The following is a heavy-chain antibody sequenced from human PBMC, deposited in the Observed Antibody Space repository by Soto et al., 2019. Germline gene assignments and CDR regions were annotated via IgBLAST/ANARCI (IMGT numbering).Heavy chain of an antibody. V-gene: IGHV3-11*05. D-gene: IGHD5-12*01. CDR3: ARDSSATTSDAFDI. CDR2: ISSSSSYT. Sequence: PGGSLRLSCAASGCTFSDYYMSWIRQAPGKGLEWVSYISSSSSYTNYADSVKGRFTISRDNAKNSLYLQMNSLRAEDTAVYYCARDSSATTSDAFDIWGQGTMVTVSS. CDR1: GCTFSDYY. J-gene: IGHJ3*02.